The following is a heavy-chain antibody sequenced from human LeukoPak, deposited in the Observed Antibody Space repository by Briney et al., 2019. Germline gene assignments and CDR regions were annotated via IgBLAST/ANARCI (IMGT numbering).Heavy chain of an antibody. J-gene: IGHJ3*02. CDR3: ARARRLRRDGYDYVWGSYRYTGDDAFDI. V-gene: IGHV1-2*02. CDR2: INPNSGGT. Sequence: ASVKVSCKASGYTFTGYYMHWVRQAPGQGLEWMGWINPNSGGTNYAQKFQGRVTMTRDTSISTAYMELSRLRSDDKAVYYCARARRLRRDGYDYVWGSYRYTGDDAFDIWGQGTMVTVSS. D-gene: IGHD3-16*02. CDR1: GYTFTGYY.